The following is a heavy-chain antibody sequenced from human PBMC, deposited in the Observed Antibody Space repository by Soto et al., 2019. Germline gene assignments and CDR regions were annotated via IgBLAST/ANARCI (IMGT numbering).Heavy chain of an antibody. CDR1: GGTFNTYT. V-gene: IGHV1-69*08. Sequence: QVQLVQSGAELKVAGSSVRVSCTASGGTFNTYTFSWVRQAPGQGLEWMGRIIPFLGISNYAQRFQGRIMIAANRSTSTTYLDLTGLTSEDTALYYCATEDRSSSLDDWGQGSLVTVSS. J-gene: IGHJ4*02. CDR2: IIPFLGIS. D-gene: IGHD6-6*01. CDR3: ATEDRSSSLDD.